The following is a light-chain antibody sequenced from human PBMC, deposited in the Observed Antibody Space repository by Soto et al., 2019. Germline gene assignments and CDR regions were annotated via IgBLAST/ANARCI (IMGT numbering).Light chain of an antibody. CDR1: QRVSSSY. Sequence: EIVLTQSPGTLSLSPGERATLSCSASQRVSSSYLAWYQQKPGQSPRLLIYDASNRATGVPARFSGSGSGTDFTLTISSLEPEDFAVYYCQQRSNWPVTFGQGTRLE. J-gene: IGKJ5*01. CDR3: QQRSNWPVT. V-gene: IGKV3-11*01. CDR2: DAS.